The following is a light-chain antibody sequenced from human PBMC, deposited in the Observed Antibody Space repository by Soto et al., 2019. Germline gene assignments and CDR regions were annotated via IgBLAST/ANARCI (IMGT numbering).Light chain of an antibody. Sequence: QSALTQPPSASRSPGQSVTISCTGTSSDVGGYNYVSWYQQHPGKAPKLMIYEVSKRPSGVPDRFSGSKSGNTASLTVSGLQGEDEADYYCSSYAGSNNYVFGTGTKVTVL. V-gene: IGLV2-8*02. CDR3: SSYAGSNNYV. CDR2: EVS. J-gene: IGLJ1*01. CDR1: SSDVGGYNY.